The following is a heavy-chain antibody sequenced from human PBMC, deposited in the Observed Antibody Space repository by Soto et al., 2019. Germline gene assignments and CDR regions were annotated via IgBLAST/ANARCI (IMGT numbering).Heavy chain of an antibody. Sequence: QVQLVQSGAEVKKPGSSVKVSCKASGGTFSSYAISWVRQAPGQGLEWMGGIIPIFGTANYAQKFQGRVTITADKSTSTAYMELSSMRSEDTAVYYCARDGRWGGVPAGFDYWGQGTLVTVSS. D-gene: IGHD1-1*01. CDR1: GGTFSSYA. J-gene: IGHJ4*02. CDR3: ARDGRWGGVPAGFDY. CDR2: IIPIFGTA. V-gene: IGHV1-69*14.